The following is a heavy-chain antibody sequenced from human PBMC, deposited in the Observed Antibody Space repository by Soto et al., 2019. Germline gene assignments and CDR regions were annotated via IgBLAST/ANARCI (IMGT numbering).Heavy chain of an antibody. CDR3: ARDNSSRWTYDYYYGMDV. CDR2: MIPIFGTA. J-gene: IGHJ6*02. V-gene: IGHV1-69*13. Sequence: SVKVSCKASGGTFSSYAISWVRQAPGQGLEWMGGMIPIFGTANYAQKFQGRVTITADESTSTAYMELSSLRSEDTAVYYCARDNSSRWTYDYYYGMDVWGQGTTVTVSS. CDR1: GGTFSSYA. D-gene: IGHD6-13*01.